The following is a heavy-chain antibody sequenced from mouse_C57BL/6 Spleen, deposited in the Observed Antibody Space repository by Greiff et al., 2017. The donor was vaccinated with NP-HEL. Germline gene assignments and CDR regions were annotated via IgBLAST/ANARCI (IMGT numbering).Heavy chain of an antibody. Sequence: VKLMESGAELVKPGASVKISCKASGYAFRSYWMNWVTQRPGKGLEWIGQIYPGDGDTNYNGKFKGKATLTADKSSSTAYMQLSSLTSEDSAVYFCARYYDFRYAMDYWGQGTSVTVSS. V-gene: IGHV1-80*01. D-gene: IGHD2-4*01. J-gene: IGHJ4*01. CDR3: ARYYDFRYAMDY. CDR1: GYAFRSYW. CDR2: IYPGDGDT.